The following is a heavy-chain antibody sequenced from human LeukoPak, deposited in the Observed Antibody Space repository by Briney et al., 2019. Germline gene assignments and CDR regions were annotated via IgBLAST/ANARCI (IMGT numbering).Heavy chain of an antibody. V-gene: IGHV4-39*07. D-gene: IGHD4-11*01. J-gene: IGHJ4*02. CDR2: TYHSGST. Sequence: SETLSLTCSVSGGSISSSSYYWGWIRQPPGKGLEWIGSTYHSGSTYYNPSLKSRVTISVDTSKNQFSLKLSSVTAADTAVYYCARDRSGYSNYAPPHQQLADWGQGTLVTVSS. CDR1: GGSISSSSYY. CDR3: ARDRSGYSNYAPPHQQLAD.